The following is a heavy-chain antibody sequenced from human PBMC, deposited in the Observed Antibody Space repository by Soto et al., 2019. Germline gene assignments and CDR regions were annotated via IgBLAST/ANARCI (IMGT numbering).Heavy chain of an antibody. Sequence: SQTLSLTCTVSGGSISSGGYYWSWIRQHPGKGLEWIGYIYYSGSTYYNPSLKSRVTISVDTSKNQFSLKLSSVTAADTAVYYCARVRRNGSSWSKGRNHYYYMDVWGKGTTVTVSS. D-gene: IGHD6-13*01. CDR3: ARVRRNGSSWSKGRNHYYYMDV. J-gene: IGHJ6*03. V-gene: IGHV4-31*03. CDR1: GGSISSGGYY. CDR2: IYYSGST.